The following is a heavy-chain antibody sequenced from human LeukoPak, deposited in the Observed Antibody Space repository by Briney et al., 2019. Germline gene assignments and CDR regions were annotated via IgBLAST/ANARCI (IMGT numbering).Heavy chain of an antibody. Sequence: SGTLSLTCTVSGGSISSYYWSWIRQPPGKGLEWIGYIYYSGSTNYNPSLKSRVTISVDTSKNQFSLKLSSVTAADTAVYYCARLYSSSSGWFDPWGQGTLVTVSS. CDR1: GGSISSYY. CDR3: ARLYSSSSGWFDP. CDR2: IYYSGST. D-gene: IGHD6-13*01. J-gene: IGHJ5*02. V-gene: IGHV4-59*08.